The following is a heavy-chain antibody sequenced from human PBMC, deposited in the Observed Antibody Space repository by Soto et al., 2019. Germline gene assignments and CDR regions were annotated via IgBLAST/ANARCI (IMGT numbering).Heavy chain of an antibody. J-gene: IGHJ6*02. V-gene: IGHV3-48*02. Sequence: GGSLRLSCAASGFTFSSYSMNWVRQAPGKGLEWVSYISSSSSTIYYADSVKGRFTISRDNAKNSLYLQMNSLRDEDTAVYYCASPSSGLNYYYYGMDVWGQGTTVTVSS. CDR3: ASPSSGLNYYYYGMDV. CDR1: GFTFSSYS. D-gene: IGHD3-22*01. CDR2: ISSSSSTI.